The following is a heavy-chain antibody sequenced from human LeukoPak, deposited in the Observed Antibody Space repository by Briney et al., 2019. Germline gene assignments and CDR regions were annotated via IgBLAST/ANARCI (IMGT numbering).Heavy chain of an antibody. CDR3: ARDNDYYDSSGYYWDY. J-gene: IGHJ4*02. Sequence: GGSLRLSCATSGFTFSDHYMDWVRQAPGKGLEWVSSISSSSSYIYYADSVKGRFTISRDNAKNSLYLQMNSLRAEDTAVYYCARDNDYYDSSGYYWDYWGQGTLVTVSS. CDR1: GFTFSDHY. V-gene: IGHV3-21*01. CDR2: ISSSSSYI. D-gene: IGHD3-22*01.